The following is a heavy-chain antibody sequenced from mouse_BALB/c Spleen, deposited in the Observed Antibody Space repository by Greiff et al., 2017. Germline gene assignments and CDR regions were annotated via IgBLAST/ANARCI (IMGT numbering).Heavy chain of an antibody. CDR1: GFSLTSYG. Sequence: VKLMESGPGLVAPSQSLSITCTVSGFSLTSYGVHWVRQPPGKGLEWLGVIWAGGSTNYNSALMSRLSISKDNSKSQVFLKMNSLQTDDTAMYYCARPQLGRDYAMDYWGQGTSVTVSS. CDR2: IWAGGST. CDR3: ARPQLGRDYAMDY. D-gene: IGHD4-1*02. J-gene: IGHJ4*01. V-gene: IGHV2-9*02.